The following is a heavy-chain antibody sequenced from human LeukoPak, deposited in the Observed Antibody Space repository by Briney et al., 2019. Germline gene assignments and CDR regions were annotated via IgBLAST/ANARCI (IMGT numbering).Heavy chain of an antibody. J-gene: IGHJ4*02. D-gene: IGHD2-15*01. CDR2: ISAYNGNT. V-gene: IGHV1-18*01. CDR3: ARRVCSGNTCYHNDY. Sequence: ASVKVSCKASGYTFTSYGISWVRQAPGQGLEWMGWISAYNGNTNYAQKVQGRVTMTTETSTSTAHMELRSLRSDDTAVYYCARRVCSGNTCYHNDYWGQGTLVTVSS. CDR1: GYTFTSYG.